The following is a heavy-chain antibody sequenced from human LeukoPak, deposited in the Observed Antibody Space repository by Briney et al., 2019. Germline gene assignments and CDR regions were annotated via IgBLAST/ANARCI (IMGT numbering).Heavy chain of an antibody. Sequence: SGGSLRLSCAASGFTFSSYSMNWVRQAPGKGPEWVSHISSSSSTIYYADSVKGRFTISRDNAKNSLYLQMNSLRAEDTVVYYCARAGFTFSDYFGSFFDYWGQGTLVTVSS. CDR3: ARAGFTFSDYFGSFFDY. CDR2: ISSSSSTI. D-gene: IGHD3-10*01. CDR1: GFTFSSYS. V-gene: IGHV3-48*01. J-gene: IGHJ4*02.